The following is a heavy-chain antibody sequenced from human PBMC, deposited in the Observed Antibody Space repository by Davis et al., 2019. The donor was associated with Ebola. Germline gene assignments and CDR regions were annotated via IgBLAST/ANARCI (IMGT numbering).Heavy chain of an antibody. CDR1: GFTFSSFA. J-gene: IGHJ4*02. Sequence: GESLKISCAASGFTFSSFAMHWVRQAPGKGLEWVSVICGSGGGTYYAAFVRGRFTISRDDSKNTLFLQMNSLTADDTAVYYCAKGNIASCYSRSDHWGQGTLVTVSP. CDR3: AKGNIASCYSRSDH. D-gene: IGHD2-15*01. V-gene: IGHV3-23*01. CDR2: ICGSGGGT.